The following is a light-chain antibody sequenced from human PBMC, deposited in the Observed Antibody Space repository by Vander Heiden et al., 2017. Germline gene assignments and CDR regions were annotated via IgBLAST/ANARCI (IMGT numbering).Light chain of an antibody. V-gene: IGLV2-14*01. CDR2: DVS. CDR1: SSDVGGDNY. CDR3: CSYTSSSTLV. J-gene: IGLJ3*02. Sequence: QSALTQPASVSGSPGQSITISCTVTSSDVGGDNYVSWNQQHAGNAPLLVIYDVSMRTAGVANRFSVSKSGNTASLTISGLEDEDDADYYCCSYTSSSTLVFGGGTKLTVL.